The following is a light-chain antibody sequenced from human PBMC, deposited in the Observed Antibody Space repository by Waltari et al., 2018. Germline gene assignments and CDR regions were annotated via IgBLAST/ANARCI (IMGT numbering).Light chain of an antibody. Sequence: QSALTQPASVSGSPGPSITTPCTGTSSDVGSYNLVSWYQQHPGKAPKLMIYEVTKRPSGVSNRFSGSKSGNTASLTISGLQAEDEADYYCCSYAGSTTWVFGGGTKLTVL. J-gene: IGLJ3*02. CDR2: EVT. V-gene: IGLV2-23*02. CDR3: CSYAGSTTWV. CDR1: SSDVGSYNL.